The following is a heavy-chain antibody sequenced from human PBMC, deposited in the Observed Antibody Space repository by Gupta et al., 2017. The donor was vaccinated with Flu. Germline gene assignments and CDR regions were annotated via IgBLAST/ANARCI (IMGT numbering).Heavy chain of an antibody. CDR3: AKGSIATAGKRSYMDV. V-gene: IGHV3-30*18. Sequence: APGKGLEWVAVVSSDGENKYEAAAVKGRFTISRENSNNTRYRDLNSMGAEDAAVYYCAKGSIATAGKRSYMDVWGIGTTVTVS. D-gene: IGHD6-13*01. CDR2: VSSDGENK. J-gene: IGHJ6*03.